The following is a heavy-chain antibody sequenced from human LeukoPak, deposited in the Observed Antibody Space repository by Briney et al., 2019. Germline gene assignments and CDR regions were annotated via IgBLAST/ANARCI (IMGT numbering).Heavy chain of an antibody. CDR1: VYTFIDYF. CDR3: VRAVSGTLGGAFDI. Sequence: ASVTVSFKASVYTFIDYFIHWMRQTPGQGLEGLGWINPNSGVTRYAQKFQDRVTMTRDTAAYMELSSLKSDDTAMYYCVRAVSGTLGGAFDIWGQGTAVTVSS. D-gene: IGHD1-7*01. V-gene: IGHV1-2*02. CDR2: INPNSGVT. J-gene: IGHJ3*02.